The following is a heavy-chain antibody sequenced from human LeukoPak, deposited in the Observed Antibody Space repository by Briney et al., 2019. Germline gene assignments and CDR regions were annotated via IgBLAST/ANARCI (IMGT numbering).Heavy chain of an antibody. D-gene: IGHD3-22*01. CDR1: GFTFDDYA. CDR3: AKDKSSDSSGYSYAAFDI. Sequence: PGGSLRLSCAASGFTFDDYAMHWVRHAPGKGLEWVSGISWNSGSIGYADSVKGRFTISRYNAKNSLYLQMNSLRAEDTALYYCAKDKSSDSSGYSYAAFDIWGQGTMVTVSS. CDR2: ISWNSGSI. J-gene: IGHJ3*02. V-gene: IGHV3-9*01.